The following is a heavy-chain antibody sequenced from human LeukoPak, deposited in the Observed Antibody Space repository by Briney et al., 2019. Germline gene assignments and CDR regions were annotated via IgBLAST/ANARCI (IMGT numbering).Heavy chain of an antibody. J-gene: IGHJ4*02. CDR1: GGSISGYY. CDR2: IYYSGST. V-gene: IGHV4-59*12. D-gene: IGHD1-26*01. Sequence: SETLSLTCTVSGGSISGYYWSWIRQPPGKGLEWIGYIYYSGSTNCNPSLKSRVTMSVDTSKNQFSLKLSSVTAADTAVYYCARDSSGSIPLDYWGQGTLVTVSS. CDR3: ARDSSGSIPLDY.